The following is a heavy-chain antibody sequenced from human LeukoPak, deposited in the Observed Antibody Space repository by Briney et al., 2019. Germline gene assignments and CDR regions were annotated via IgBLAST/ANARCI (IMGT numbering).Heavy chain of an antibody. CDR1: GGSISCYY. CDR3: ARGTYYYDSSDIQGYYYGMDV. V-gene: IGHV4-59*01. D-gene: IGHD3-22*01. J-gene: IGHJ6*02. CDR2: ISYSGST. Sequence: SETLSLTCTVSGGSISCYYWTWIRQPPGKGLEWIGYISYSGSTNYNPSLKSRVTISVDTSKNQFSLKLSSVTAADTAVFYCARGTYYYDSSDIQGYYYGMDVWGQGTTVTVSS.